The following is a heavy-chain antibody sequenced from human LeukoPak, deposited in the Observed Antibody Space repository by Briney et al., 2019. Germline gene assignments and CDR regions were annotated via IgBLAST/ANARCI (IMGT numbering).Heavy chain of an antibody. CDR2: ISWNSGSI. CDR3: AKDLRTSYYYDSSGYSTPNYAFDI. J-gene: IGHJ3*02. CDR1: GFTFDDYA. D-gene: IGHD3-22*01. Sequence: GGSLRLSCAASGFTFDDYAMHWVRQAPGKGLEWVSGISWNSGSIGYADSVKGRFTISRDNSKNTLYLQMNSLRAEDTAVYYCAKDLRTSYYYDSSGYSTPNYAFDIWGQGTMVTVSS. V-gene: IGHV3-9*01.